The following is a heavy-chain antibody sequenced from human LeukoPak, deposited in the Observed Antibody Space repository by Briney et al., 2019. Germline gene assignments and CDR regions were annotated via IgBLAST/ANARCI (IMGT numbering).Heavy chain of an antibody. CDR1: GFTFSSYS. V-gene: IGHV3-48*01. CDR2: ISSSSSTI. D-gene: IGHD4/OR15-4a*01. CDR3: ARSTWRLSPNWFDP. J-gene: IGHJ5*02. Sequence: GGSLRLSCAASGFTFSSYSMNWVRQAPGKGLGWVSYISSSSSTIYYADSVKGRFTISRDNAKNSLYLQMNSLRAEDTAVYYCARSTWRLSPNWFDPWGQGTLVTVSS.